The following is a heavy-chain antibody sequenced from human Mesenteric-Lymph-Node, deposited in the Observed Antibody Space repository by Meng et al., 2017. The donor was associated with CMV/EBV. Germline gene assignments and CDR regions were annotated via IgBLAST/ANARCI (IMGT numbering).Heavy chain of an antibody. D-gene: IGHD1-26*01. CDR1: GFTFSNYA. J-gene: IGHJ4*02. V-gene: IGHV3-23*01. CDR2: ISTTGTST. CDR3: AKGRDVGATSPFDH. Sequence: GESLKISCAASGFTFSNYAMSWVRQAPGKGLMWVSSISTTGTSTYYADSVKGRFTISKDNSKGTLYLQMNSLRADDTALYYCAKGRDVGATSPFDHWGQGTLVTVSS.